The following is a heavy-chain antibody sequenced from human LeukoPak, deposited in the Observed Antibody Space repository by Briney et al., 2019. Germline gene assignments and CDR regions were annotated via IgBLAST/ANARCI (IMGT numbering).Heavy chain of an antibody. CDR3: SRENSHSSSSCFDY. J-gene: IGHJ4*02. V-gene: IGHV4-59*11. Sequence: PSVTLSHTCTVSGGSINSHNWIWLREPPGKGLEGFGYIYYSGSTNYNPPHKSRVTISVEQSKNQFSLTLSPVADADPAVYYCSRENSHSSSSCFDYWGQGTLVTVSS. D-gene: IGHD6-6*01. CDR1: GGSINSHN. CDR2: IYYSGST.